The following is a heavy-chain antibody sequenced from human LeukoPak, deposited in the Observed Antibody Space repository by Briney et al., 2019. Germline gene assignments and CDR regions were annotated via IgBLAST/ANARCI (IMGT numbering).Heavy chain of an antibody. D-gene: IGHD1-26*01. CDR3: AKTSRYSSRLVGFEY. J-gene: IGHJ4*02. V-gene: IGHV3-23*01. Sequence: PGGSLRLSCAASGFTFSSNAMSWVRQTPGKGLEWVSSISGSGGSTYYTESVKGRFTISRDNSKNTLHLQMNSLRAEDTAVYYCAKTSRYSSRLVGFEYWGQGTLVTVST. CDR2: ISGSGGST. CDR1: GFTFSSNA.